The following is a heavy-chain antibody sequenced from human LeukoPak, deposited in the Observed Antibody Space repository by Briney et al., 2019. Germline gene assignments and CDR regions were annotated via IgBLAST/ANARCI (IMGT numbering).Heavy chain of an antibody. V-gene: IGHV4-59*01. CDR1: GGSISSYY. Sequence: SETLSLTCTVSGGSISSYYWSWIRQPPGKGLEWIGYIYYSGSTNYNPSLKSRVTISVDTSKKQFSLKLNSVTAADTAVYYCARGYRGYDPTYFDYWGQGTLVTVSS. CDR3: ARGYRGYDPTYFDY. D-gene: IGHD5-12*01. CDR2: IYYSGST. J-gene: IGHJ4*02.